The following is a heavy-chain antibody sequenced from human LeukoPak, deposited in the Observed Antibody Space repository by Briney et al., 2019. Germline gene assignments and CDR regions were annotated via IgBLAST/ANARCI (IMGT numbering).Heavy chain of an antibody. CDR1: GGSISSGGYC. CDR3: ARDPFYYGSGSY. V-gene: IGHV4-31*03. D-gene: IGHD3-10*01. Sequence: PSETLSLTCTVSGGSISSGGYCWSWIRQHPGKGLEWIGYIFYGGSTYYNPSLKSRVTISVDTSKNQFSLKLSSVTAADTAVYYCARDPFYYGSGSYWGQGTLVTVSS. CDR2: IFYGGST. J-gene: IGHJ4*02.